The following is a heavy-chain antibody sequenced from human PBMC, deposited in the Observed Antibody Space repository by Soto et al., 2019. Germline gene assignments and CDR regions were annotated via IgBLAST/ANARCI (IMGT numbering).Heavy chain of an antibody. J-gene: IGHJ4*02. D-gene: IGHD3-10*01. CDR1: GFTFSSYA. V-gene: IGHV3-30-3*01. Sequence: GGSLRLSCAASGFTFSSYAMHWVRQAPGKGLEWVAVISYDGSNKYYADSVKGRFTISRDNSKNTLYLQMNSLRAEDTAVYYCAKGEVRGIIPSYFDYWGLGTLVTVSS. CDR2: ISYDGSNK. CDR3: AKGEVRGIIPSYFDY.